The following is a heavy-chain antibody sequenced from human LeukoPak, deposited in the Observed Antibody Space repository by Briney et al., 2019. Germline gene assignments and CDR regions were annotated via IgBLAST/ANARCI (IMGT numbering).Heavy chain of an antibody. CDR3: AKEGEDIVVVVAATTANYFDY. Sequence: GGSLRLSCAASGFTFSSYAMHWVRQAPGKGLEWVAFIRYDGSNKYYADSVKGRFTISRDNSKNTLYLQMNSLRAEDTAVYYCAKEGEDIVVVVAATTANYFDYWGQGTLVTVSS. CDR1: GFTFSSYA. V-gene: IGHV3-30*02. D-gene: IGHD2-15*01. CDR2: IRYDGSNK. J-gene: IGHJ4*02.